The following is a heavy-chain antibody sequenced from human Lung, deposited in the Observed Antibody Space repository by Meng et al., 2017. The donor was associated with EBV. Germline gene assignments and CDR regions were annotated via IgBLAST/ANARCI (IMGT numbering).Heavy chain of an antibody. CDR1: GGSISSSNW. J-gene: IGHJ4*02. CDR3: ARGRIKWLPLI. V-gene: IGHV4-4*02. Sequence: QVQLQGSGPGLGKPSGTLSLTGAVSGGSISSSNWWSWVRQPPGKGLEWIGEIYHSGSTNYNPSLKSRVTISVDTSKNQFSLKLSSVTAADTAVYYCARGRIKWLPLIWGQGTLVTVSS. D-gene: IGHD5-12*01. CDR2: IYHSGST.